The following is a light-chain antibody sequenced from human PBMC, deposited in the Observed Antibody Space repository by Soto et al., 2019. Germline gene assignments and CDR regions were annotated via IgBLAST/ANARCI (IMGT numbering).Light chain of an antibody. J-gene: IGKJ5*01. CDR3: QYRSNWSPGT. Sequence: VVLTLSQATLSLAPGEGASLSCRPSQIVSACLVWNQQKLGQAPRRLIYDASNRATGIPARFSGSGSGTDFTLTISSREPEDVAVYNCQYRSNWSPGTFGEGTRLEIK. CDR1: QIVSAC. CDR2: DAS. V-gene: IGKV3-11*01.